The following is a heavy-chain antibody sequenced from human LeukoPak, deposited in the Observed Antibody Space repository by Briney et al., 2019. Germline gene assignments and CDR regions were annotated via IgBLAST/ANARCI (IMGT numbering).Heavy chain of an antibody. CDR1: GGSFSGYY. J-gene: IGHJ3*02. CDR3: ARGPHYAIFGVVKPSGAFDI. Sequence: SETLSLTCAVYGGSFSGYYWGWIRQPPGKGLEWIGSIYYSGSTYYNPPLKSRVTISVDTSKNQFSLKLSSVTAADTAVYYCARGPHYAIFGVVKPSGAFDIWGQGTMVTVSS. D-gene: IGHD3-3*01. V-gene: IGHV4-34*01. CDR2: IYYSGST.